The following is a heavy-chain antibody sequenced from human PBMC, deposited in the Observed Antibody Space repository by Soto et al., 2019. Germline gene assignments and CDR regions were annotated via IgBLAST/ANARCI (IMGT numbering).Heavy chain of an antibody. D-gene: IGHD1-26*01. CDR2: ISSSGRTI. CDR3: ARNSEHFDY. J-gene: IGHJ4*02. V-gene: IGHV3-11*01. CDR1: GFTLSDYY. Sequence: QVHLVESGGGLVKPGGSLRLSCAASGFTLSDYYMTWIRQAPGKGLEWVSYISSSGRTIYYADSVRGRFTISRDNAENSLYLQMISLRAEDTALYYCARNSEHFDYWGQGTLVTVSS.